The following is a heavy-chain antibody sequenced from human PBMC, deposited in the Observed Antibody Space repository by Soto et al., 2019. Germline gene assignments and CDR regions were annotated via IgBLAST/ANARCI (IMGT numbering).Heavy chain of an antibody. V-gene: IGHV3-30-3*01. D-gene: IGHD6-19*01. CDR3: AGRIAVAGTDY. J-gene: IGHJ4*02. CDR1: GFTFSSYA. CDR2: ISYDGSNK. Sequence: QVQLVESGGGVVQPGRSLRLSCAASGFTFSSYAMHWVLQAPGKGLEWVAVISYDGSNKYYADSLKGRFTISRDNSKNTLYLQMNSLRAEDTAVYYCAGRIAVAGTDYWGQGTLVTVSS.